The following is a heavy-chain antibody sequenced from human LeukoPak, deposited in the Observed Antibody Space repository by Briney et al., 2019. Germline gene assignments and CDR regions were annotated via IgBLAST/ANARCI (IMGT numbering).Heavy chain of an antibody. V-gene: IGHV3-21*01. CDR1: GFTFSSYS. CDR2: ISSSSSYI. J-gene: IGHJ5*02. CDR3: ARYGSGSYFPPNWFDP. Sequence: GGSLRLSCAASGFTFSSYSMNWVRQAPGKGLEWVSSISSSSSYIYYADSVKGRFTIPRDNAKNSLYLQMNSLRAEDTAVYYCARYGSGSYFPPNWFDPWGQGTLVTVSS. D-gene: IGHD3-10*01.